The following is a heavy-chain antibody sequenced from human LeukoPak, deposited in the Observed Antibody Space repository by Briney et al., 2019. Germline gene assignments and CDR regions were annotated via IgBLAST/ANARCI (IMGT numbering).Heavy chain of an antibody. CDR2: INGDGGST. Sequence: PGGSLRLSCEASGFAFSSHWMHWVRQAPGKGLVWVSNINGDGGSTGYADSVKGRFTTSRDNAKDTLYLHMNSLRVEDTAVYYCARDEVGAPPIDYWGQGALVTVSP. D-gene: IGHD1-26*01. CDR3: ARDEVGAPPIDY. J-gene: IGHJ4*02. V-gene: IGHV3-74*01. CDR1: GFAFSSHW.